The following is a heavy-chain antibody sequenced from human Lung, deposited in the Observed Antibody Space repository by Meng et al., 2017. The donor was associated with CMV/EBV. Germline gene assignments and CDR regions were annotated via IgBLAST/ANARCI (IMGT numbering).Heavy chain of an antibody. CDR3: ARALSYYYGDYYYNYYGMDV. V-gene: IGHV1-46*01. CDR1: GYTFTSYY. D-gene: IGHD3-10*01. CDR2: INPSGGST. Sequence: SVKVSCXASGYTFTSYYMHWVRQAPGQGLEWMGIINPSGGSTSYAQKFQGRVTMTRDTSTSTVYMELSSLRSEDTAVYYCARALSYYYGDYYYNYYGMDVWGQGTTVTVSS. J-gene: IGHJ6*02.